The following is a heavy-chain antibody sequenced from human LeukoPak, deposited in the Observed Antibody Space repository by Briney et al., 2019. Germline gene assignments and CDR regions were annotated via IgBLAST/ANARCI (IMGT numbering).Heavy chain of an antibody. J-gene: IGHJ4*02. CDR1: GFTFSSYE. V-gene: IGHV3-48*03. CDR3: AKDGPYVRGVMYY. CDR2: ISSSGSTI. D-gene: IGHD3-10*02. Sequence: PGGSLRLSCAASGFTFSSYEMNWVRQAPGKGLEWVSYISSSGSTIYYADSVKGRFTISRDNSKNTLYLQMNSLRAEDTAVYYCAKDGPYVRGVMYYWGQGTLVTVSS.